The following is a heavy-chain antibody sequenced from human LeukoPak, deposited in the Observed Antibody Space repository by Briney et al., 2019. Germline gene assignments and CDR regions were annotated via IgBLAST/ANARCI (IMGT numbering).Heavy chain of an antibody. D-gene: IGHD5-18*01. CDR3: ARALDTWSALDY. V-gene: IGHV4-59*01. CDR2: VYHTGTS. J-gene: IGHJ4*02. Sequence: PSGTLSLTCTVSGDSITGYYWTWVRQPPGKGLEWIGYVYHTGTSNYNPSVRSRITMSVDTSKNQYSMKLTSVTAADTAVYFCARALDTWSALDYWGLGTLVTVSS. CDR1: GDSITGYY.